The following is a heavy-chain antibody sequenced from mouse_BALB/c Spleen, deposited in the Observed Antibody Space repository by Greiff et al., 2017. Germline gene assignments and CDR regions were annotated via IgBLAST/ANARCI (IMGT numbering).Heavy chain of an antibody. V-gene: IGHV1S137*01. J-gene: IGHJ2*01. CDR3: ARNGSSYYFDD. D-gene: IGHD1-1*01. CDR1: GYTFTDYA. Sequence: QVQLQQSGAELVRPGVSVKISCKGSGYTFTDYAMHWVKQSHAKSLEWIGVISTYYGDASYNQKFKGKATMTVDKSSSTAYMELARLTSEDSAIYYCARNGSSYYFDDWGQGTTLTVSS. CDR2: ISTYYGDA.